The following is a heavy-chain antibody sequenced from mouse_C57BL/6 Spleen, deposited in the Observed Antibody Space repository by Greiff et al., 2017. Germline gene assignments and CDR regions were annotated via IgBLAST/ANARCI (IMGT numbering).Heavy chain of an antibody. V-gene: IGHV5-17*01. CDR2: ISSGSSTI. J-gene: IGHJ4*01. D-gene: IGHD2-10*02. CDR3: ARGGSKSMMDY. Sequence: EVQLQQSGGGLVKPGGSLKLSCAASGFTFSDYGMHWVRQAPEKGLEWVAYISSGSSTIYYADTVKGRFTISRDNAKNTLFLQMTRLRSEDTAMYYCARGGSKSMMDYWGQGTSVTVSS. CDR1: GFTFSDYG.